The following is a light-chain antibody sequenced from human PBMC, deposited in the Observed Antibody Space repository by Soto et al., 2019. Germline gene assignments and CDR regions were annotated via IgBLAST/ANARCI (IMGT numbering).Light chain of an antibody. J-gene: IGLJ1*01. CDR1: SSDVGSYNR. CDR2: EVS. CDR3: SLYTSSSTYV. Sequence: QSALTQPPSVSGSPGQSVTISCTGTSSDVGSYNRVSWYQQPPGTAPKLMIYEVSNRPSGVPDRFSESKSGNTASLTISGLQAEDEADYYCSLYTSSSTYVFGTGTKVTVL. V-gene: IGLV2-18*01.